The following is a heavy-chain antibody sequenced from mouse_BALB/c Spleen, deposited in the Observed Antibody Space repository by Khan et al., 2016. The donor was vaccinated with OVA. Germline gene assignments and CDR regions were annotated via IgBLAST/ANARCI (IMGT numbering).Heavy chain of an antibody. CDR3: ARSTYRYAFAY. CDR1: GDSITSGY. V-gene: IGHV3-8*02. CDR2: MIYSGNT. Sequence: EVELVESGPSLVKPSQTLSLTCSVTGDSITSGYWSWIRKFPGNKLEYMGYMIYSGNTYYNPSLKSRISITRHTSKNQYYLQLNSVTTEDTATYYCARSTYRYAFAYWGQGTLVTVSA. J-gene: IGHJ3*01. D-gene: IGHD2-14*01.